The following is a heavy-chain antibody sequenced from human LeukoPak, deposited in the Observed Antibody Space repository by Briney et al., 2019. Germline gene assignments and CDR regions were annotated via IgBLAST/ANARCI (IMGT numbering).Heavy chain of an antibody. CDR2: IYYRGNT. CDR1: GGSISSSGYY. Sequence: SETLSLTCDVSGGSISSSGYYWGWIRQPPGKGLEWIGSIYYRGNTYYNPSLKSRVTISVDTSKNQFSLRLSSVIAADTAAYYCASSPDDFGDYATGNWFDPWGQGTLVTVSS. CDR3: ASSPDDFGDYATGNWFDP. J-gene: IGHJ5*02. D-gene: IGHD4-17*01. V-gene: IGHV4-39*01.